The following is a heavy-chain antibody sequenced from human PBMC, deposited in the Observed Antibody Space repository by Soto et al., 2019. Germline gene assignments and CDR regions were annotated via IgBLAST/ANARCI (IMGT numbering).Heavy chain of an antibody. V-gene: IGHV4-4*07. CDR3: ARGPYRSGWYVVDY. J-gene: IGHJ4*02. CDR1: GASISAYA. Sequence: QVQLQESGPGLVKPSETLSLTCTVSGASISAYAWSWIRQPAGKGLEWIGRLYSSGNTNSNPSFKSRLTISADTSKIPFSLKLSSVTAADTAVYYCARGPYRSGWYVVDYWGQGTLVTVSS. D-gene: IGHD6-19*01. CDR2: LYSSGNT.